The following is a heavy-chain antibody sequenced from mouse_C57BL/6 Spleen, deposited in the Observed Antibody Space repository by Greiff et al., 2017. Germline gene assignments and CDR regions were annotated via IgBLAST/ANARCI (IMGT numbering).Heavy chain of an antibody. J-gene: IGHJ4*01. D-gene: IGHD2-2*01. CDR1: GYTFTSYW. CDR3: ARGLRGAMDY. Sequence: QVQLQQPGAELVKPGASVKLSCKASGYTFTSYWMQWVKQRPGQGLEWIGEIDPSDNYTNYNQKFKGKATLTVDTSSSTAYMQLSSLTSEDSAVYYCARGLRGAMDYWGQGTSVTVSS. V-gene: IGHV1-50*01. CDR2: IDPSDNYT.